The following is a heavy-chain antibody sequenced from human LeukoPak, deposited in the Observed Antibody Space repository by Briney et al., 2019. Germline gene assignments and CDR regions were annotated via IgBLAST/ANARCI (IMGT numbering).Heavy chain of an antibody. CDR3: AKDVYYDSSGPDY. CDR2: ISGSGGST. V-gene: IGHV3-23*01. CDR1: GFTFSSYW. D-gene: IGHD3-22*01. J-gene: IGHJ4*02. Sequence: GGSLRLSCAASGFTFSSYWMSWVRQAPGKGLEWVSAISGSGGSTYYADSVKGRFTISRDNSKNTLYLQMNSLRAEDTAVYYCAKDVYYDSSGPDYWGQGTLVTVSS.